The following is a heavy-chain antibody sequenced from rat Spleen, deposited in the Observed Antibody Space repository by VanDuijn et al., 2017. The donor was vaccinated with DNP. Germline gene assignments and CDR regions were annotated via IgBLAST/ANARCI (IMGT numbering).Heavy chain of an antibody. CDR3: ARRGDY. CDR2: ISTGGGNT. V-gene: IGHV5S13*01. D-gene: IGHD1-11*01. Sequence: EVQLVESGGGLVQPGRSLKLSCAASGFTYSNYVMAWVRQAPTKGLEWVASISTGGGNTYYRHSVKGRFPIHRDNAKNTLYLQMDSLRSEDTATYYCARRGDYWGQGVMVTVSS. J-gene: IGHJ2*01. CDR1: GFTYSNYV.